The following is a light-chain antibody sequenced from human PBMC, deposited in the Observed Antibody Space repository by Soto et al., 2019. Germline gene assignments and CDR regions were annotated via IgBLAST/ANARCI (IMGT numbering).Light chain of an antibody. CDR3: QHMRT. CDR1: QTISSW. Sequence: DIQMTQSPSTLSGSVGDRVTITCRASQTISSWLAWYQQKPGKAPKLLIYKASTLKSGVPSRFSGSGSGTDFTLTISSLQPEDFGSYYCQHMRTFGQGTKVDIK. CDR2: KAS. J-gene: IGKJ1*01. V-gene: IGKV1-5*03.